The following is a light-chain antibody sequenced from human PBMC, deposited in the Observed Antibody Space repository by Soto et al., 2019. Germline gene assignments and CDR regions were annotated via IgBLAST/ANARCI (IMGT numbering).Light chain of an antibody. Sequence: EVVLTQSPDTLSLSPGQGASFSCRASHSITANYLSWYQQRPGQAPKLLIYGASRRAPGIPDRFSGSGFGTDFTLAINSLEPEDFAMYYCQQYGFSPGTFGGGTKVE. CDR2: GAS. V-gene: IGKV3-20*01. CDR1: HSITANY. J-gene: IGKJ4*01. CDR3: QQYGFSPGT.